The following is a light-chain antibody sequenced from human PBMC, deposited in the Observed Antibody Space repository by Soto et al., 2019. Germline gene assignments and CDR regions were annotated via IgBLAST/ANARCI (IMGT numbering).Light chain of an antibody. V-gene: IGLV2-8*01. J-gene: IGLJ2*01. CDR2: EVS. Sequence: QSALTQPPSASGSPGQSVTISCTGTSSDVGAYNFVSWYQQHPGKAPKIIIYEVSKRASGVPDRFSGSKSGNTASLTVSGXXAXXXXXXXXNSYGGSSNVIFGGGTKLTVL. CDR3: NSYGGSSNVI. CDR1: SSDVGAYNF.